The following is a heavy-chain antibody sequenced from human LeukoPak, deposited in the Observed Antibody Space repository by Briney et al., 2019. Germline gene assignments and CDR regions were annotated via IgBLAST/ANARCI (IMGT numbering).Heavy chain of an antibody. CDR3: ARDATLGRDDSSGYYLPDAAFDI. CDR2: IYYSGST. J-gene: IGHJ3*02. CDR1: GGSISSSSYY. Sequence: PSQTLSLTCTVSGGSISSSSYYWGWIRQPPGKGLEWIGSIYYSGSTYYNPSLKSRVTISVDTSKNQFSLKLSSVTAADTAVYYCARDATLGRDDSSGYYLPDAAFDIWGQGTMVTVSS. D-gene: IGHD3-22*01. V-gene: IGHV4-39*07.